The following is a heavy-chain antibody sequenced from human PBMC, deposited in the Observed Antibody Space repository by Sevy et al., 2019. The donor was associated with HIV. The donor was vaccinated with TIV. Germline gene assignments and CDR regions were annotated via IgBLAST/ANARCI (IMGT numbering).Heavy chain of an antibody. CDR3: ARVSHYYYGMDV. CDR2: IYYSGST. Sequence: SETLSLTWTVSGGSISSGGYYWSWIRQHPGKGLEWIGYIYYSGSTYYNPSLKSRVTISVDTSKNQFSLKLSSVTAADTAVYYCARVSHYYYGMDVWGQGTTVTVSS. CDR1: GGSISSGGYY. J-gene: IGHJ6*02. V-gene: IGHV4-31*02.